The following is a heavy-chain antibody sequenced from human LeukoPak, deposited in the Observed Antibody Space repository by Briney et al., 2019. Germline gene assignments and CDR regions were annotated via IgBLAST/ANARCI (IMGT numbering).Heavy chain of an antibody. Sequence: SETLSLTCTVSGGSISSYYRSWIRQPAGKGLEWIGRIYTSGSTNYNPSLKSRVTMSVDTSKNQFSLKLSSVTAADTAVYYCASARYCSSTSCYCFDYWGQGTLVTVSS. CDR3: ASARYCSSTSCYCFDY. CDR2: IYTSGST. D-gene: IGHD2-2*01. V-gene: IGHV4-4*07. J-gene: IGHJ4*02. CDR1: GGSISSYY.